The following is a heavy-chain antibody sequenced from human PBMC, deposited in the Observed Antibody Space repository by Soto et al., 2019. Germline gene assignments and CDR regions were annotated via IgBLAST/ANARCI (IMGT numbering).Heavy chain of an antibody. V-gene: IGHV3-23*01. CDR3: AKAPGGYCSGGSCYGGY. Sequence: GGSLRLSCAASGFTFSSYAMSWVRQAPGKGLEWVSTISGSGGSTYYADSVKGHFTISRDNSKNTMYLQMNSLRAEDTAVYYCAKAPGGYCSGGSCYGGYWGQGTLVTVSS. D-gene: IGHD2-15*01. CDR2: ISGSGGST. J-gene: IGHJ4*02. CDR1: GFTFSSYA.